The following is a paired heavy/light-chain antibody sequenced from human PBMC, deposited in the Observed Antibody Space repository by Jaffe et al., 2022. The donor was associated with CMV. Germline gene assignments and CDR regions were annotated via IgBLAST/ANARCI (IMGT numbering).Light chain of an antibody. V-gene: IGLV2-11*01. J-gene: IGLJ1*01. Sequence: QSALTQPRSVSGSPGQSVTISCTGTSSDVGGYNYVSWYQQHPGKAPKLMIYDVSKRPSGVPDRFSGSKSGNTASLTISGLQAEDEADYYCCSYAGSSYVFGTGTKVTVL. CDR2: DVS. CDR1: SSDVGGYNY. CDR3: CSYAGSSYV.
Heavy chain of an antibody. V-gene: IGHV4-34*01. CDR1: GGSFSGYY. J-gene: IGHJ6*02. CDR2: INHSGST. Sequence: QVQLQQWGAGLLKPSETLSLTCAVYGGSFSGYYWSWIRQPPGKGLEWIGEINHSGSTNYNPSLKSRVTISVDTSKNQFSLKLSSVTAADTAVYYCARGSHRGYSYGYFQGAHYYYGMDVWGQGTTVTVSS. CDR3: ARGSHRGYSYGYFQGAHYYYGMDV. D-gene: IGHD5-18*01.